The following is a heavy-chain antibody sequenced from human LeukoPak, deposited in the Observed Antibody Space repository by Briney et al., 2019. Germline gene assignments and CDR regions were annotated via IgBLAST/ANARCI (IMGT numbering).Heavy chain of an antibody. D-gene: IGHD6-13*01. Sequence: GGSLRLSCTASGVTLSSYGMNWVRQAPGKGLEWVAVTLYDGSNEYYADSVKGRFTVSRDNSENTLYLQMNSLRSEDTAVYYCAKDSSRWAFDYWGQGTLVTVSS. CDR1: GVTLSSYG. J-gene: IGHJ4*02. CDR3: AKDSSRWAFDY. V-gene: IGHV3-30*18. CDR2: TLYDGSNE.